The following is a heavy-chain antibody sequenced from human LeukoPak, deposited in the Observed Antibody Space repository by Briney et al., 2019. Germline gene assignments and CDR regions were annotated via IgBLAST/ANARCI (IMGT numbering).Heavy chain of an antibody. CDR3: VRAHHPGGWFDP. CDR1: GYTFSSAW. D-gene: IGHD3-10*01. V-gene: IGHV3-7*04. J-gene: IGHJ5*02. Sequence: PGGALRLCCAASGYTFSSAWRTWGRQAPGKVLEWVASINQDGGEIHYVDSVKGRFTISRDNAKNSLYLQMNSLTAEDTAVHYCVRAHHPGGWFDPWRQGTLVTVSS. CDR2: INQDGGEI.